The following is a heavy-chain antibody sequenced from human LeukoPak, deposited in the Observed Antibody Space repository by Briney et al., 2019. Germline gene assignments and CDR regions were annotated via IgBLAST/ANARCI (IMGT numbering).Heavy chain of an antibody. V-gene: IGHV4-59*01. J-gene: IGHJ5*02. CDR1: GGSISSYY. D-gene: IGHD1-7*01. CDR3: ARDSITGTNVRWFDP. Sequence: PSETRSLTCTVSGGSISSYYWSWIRQPPGKGLEWIGYIYYSGSTNYNPSLKSRVTISVDTSKNQFSLKLSSVTAADTAVYYCARDSITGTNVRWFDPWGQGTLVTVSS. CDR2: IYYSGST.